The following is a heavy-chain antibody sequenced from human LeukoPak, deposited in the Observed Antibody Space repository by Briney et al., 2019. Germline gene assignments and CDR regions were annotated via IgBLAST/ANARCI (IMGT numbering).Heavy chain of an antibody. V-gene: IGHV4-61*02. CDR3: ASGDTAMGVY. CDR2: IYTSGST. Sequence: SQTLSLTCTVSGGSISRGSYYWSWIRQPAGKGLEWIGRIYTSGSTNYNPSLKSRVTISVDTSKNQFSLKLSSVTAADTAVYYSASGDTAMGVYWGQGTLVTVSS. D-gene: IGHD5-18*01. CDR1: GGSISRGSYY. J-gene: IGHJ4*02.